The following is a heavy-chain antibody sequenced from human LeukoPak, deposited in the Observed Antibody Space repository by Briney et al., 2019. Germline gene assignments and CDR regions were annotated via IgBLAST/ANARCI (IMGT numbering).Heavy chain of an antibody. CDR1: GGSISSSSYS. CDR2: TYYSGST. Sequence: SETLSLTCTVSGGSISSSSYSWGWIRQPPGQGLEWIGSTYYSGSTYYNPSLKSRVTISLDTSKNQFSLNLTSVTAADTAVYYCARITYYYYSMDVWGKGTTVSVS. D-gene: IGHD1-14*01. V-gene: IGHV4-39*07. CDR3: ARITYYYYSMDV. J-gene: IGHJ6*03.